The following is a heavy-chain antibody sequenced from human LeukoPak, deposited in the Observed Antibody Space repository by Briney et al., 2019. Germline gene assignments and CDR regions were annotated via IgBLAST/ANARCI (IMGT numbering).Heavy chain of an antibody. CDR3: ARDPVGSGSYQRVAY. CDR1: GGTFSSYA. CDR2: IIPIFGIA. J-gene: IGHJ4*02. V-gene: IGHV1-69*04. Sequence: GASVKVSCKASGGTFSSYAISWVRQAPGQGLEWMGRIIPIFGIANYAQKFQGRVTITADKSTSTAYMQLSSLRSEDTAVYYCARDPVGSGSYQRVAYWGQGTLVTVSS. D-gene: IGHD3-10*01.